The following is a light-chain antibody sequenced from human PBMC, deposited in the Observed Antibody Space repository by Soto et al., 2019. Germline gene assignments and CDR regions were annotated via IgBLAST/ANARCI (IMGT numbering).Light chain of an antibody. Sequence: EILMTQTPLSLPVTPGEPASISCRSSQSLLHSNGYNYLDWYLQKPGQSPQLLIYLGSNRASGVPDRFSGSGSGTDFTLKISRVEAEDVGVYYCMQALQTLWTFGQGTKVDIK. V-gene: IGKV2-28*01. CDR1: QSLLHSNGYNY. CDR3: MQALQTLWT. J-gene: IGKJ1*01. CDR2: LGS.